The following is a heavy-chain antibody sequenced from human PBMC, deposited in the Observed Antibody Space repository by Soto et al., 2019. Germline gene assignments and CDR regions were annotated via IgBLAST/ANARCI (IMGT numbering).Heavy chain of an antibody. Sequence: GGSLRLSWAASGFTFSSYAMSWVRQAPGKGLEWVSAISGSGGSTYYADSVKGRFTISRDNSKNTLYLQMNSLRAEDTAVYYCAKGYSSSWLFDYWGQGTLVTVSS. CDR1: GFTFSSYA. CDR2: ISGSGGST. V-gene: IGHV3-23*01. J-gene: IGHJ4*02. CDR3: AKGYSSSWLFDY. D-gene: IGHD6-13*01.